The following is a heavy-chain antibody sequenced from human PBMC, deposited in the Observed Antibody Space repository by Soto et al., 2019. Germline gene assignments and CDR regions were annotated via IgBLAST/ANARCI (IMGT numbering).Heavy chain of an antibody. J-gene: IGHJ4*02. CDR2: IKEDGSER. D-gene: IGHD3-3*01. Sequence: GSLRLSCAVSGFSFGNYWMSWVRQAPGKGLEWLASIKEDGSERYYLDSVKGRLTISRDNAKDSLSLQMNSLRGEDTAFYYCARDVGPVTIFGEALSGYFDFWGQGTLVTVSS. CDR3: ARDVGPVTIFGEALSGYFDF. V-gene: IGHV3-7*03. CDR1: GFSFGNYW.